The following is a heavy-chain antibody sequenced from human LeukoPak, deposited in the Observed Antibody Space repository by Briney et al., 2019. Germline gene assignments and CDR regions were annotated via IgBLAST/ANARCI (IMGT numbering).Heavy chain of an antibody. V-gene: IGHV3-30*18. CDR3: AKDSVGGITILTGGAFDI. CDR2: ISYDGSNK. D-gene: IGHD3-9*01. Sequence: GGSLRLSCAASGFTFSSYGMHWVRQAPGKGLEWVAVISYDGSNKYYADSVKGRFTISRDNSKNTLYLQMNSLRAEDTAVYYCAKDSVGGITILTGGAFDIWGQGTMVTVSS. CDR1: GFTFSSYG. J-gene: IGHJ3*02.